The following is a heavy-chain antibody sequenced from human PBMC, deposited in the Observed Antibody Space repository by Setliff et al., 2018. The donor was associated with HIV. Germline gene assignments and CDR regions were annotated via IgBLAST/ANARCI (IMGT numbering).Heavy chain of an antibody. D-gene: IGHD3-22*01. CDR1: GYSISSGYY. CDR2: IHHSGTT. V-gene: IGHV4-38-2*02. Sequence: SETLSLTCSVSGYSISSGYYWSWVRQPPGKGLEWIATIHHSGTTYYNPSLKSLVTISVDTSKNHFSLNVNSVTAADTAVYSCARYVSSGFYFDFWGQGTLVTVYS. J-gene: IGHJ4*02. CDR3: ARYVSSGFYFDF.